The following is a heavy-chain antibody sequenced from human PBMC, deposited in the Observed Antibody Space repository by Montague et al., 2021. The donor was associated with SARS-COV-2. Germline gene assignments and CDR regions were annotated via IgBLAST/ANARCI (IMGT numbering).Heavy chain of an antibody. CDR2: ISQGGNT. CDR1: GGSFSPYY. D-gene: IGHD2-2*02. V-gene: IGHV4-34*01. Sequence: SETLSLTCAVSGGSFSPYYWSRIRRPPGKGLEWIGEISQGGNTKYNPSLQSRVSISLDTSRNQFSLKVSSVTAADTAIYYCARLGDGIVPSPILGLGPYYSFYYMDVWGKGTTVTVSS. J-gene: IGHJ6*03. CDR3: ARLGDGIVPSPILGLGPYYSFYYMDV.